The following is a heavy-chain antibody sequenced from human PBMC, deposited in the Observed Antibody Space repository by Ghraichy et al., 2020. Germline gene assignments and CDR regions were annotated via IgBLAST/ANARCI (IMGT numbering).Heavy chain of an antibody. Sequence: ASVKVSCKASGYTFTNYGISWVRQAPVQVLEWMGWISAYNGNTNYAQKLQGRVTMTTDTSTSTAYMELRSLRSDDTAVYYCARVWSELPNKELDIWGQGTMVTVSS. CDR3: ARVWSELPNKELDI. D-gene: IGHD1-26*01. CDR1: GYTFTNYG. V-gene: IGHV1-18*01. CDR2: ISAYNGNT. J-gene: IGHJ3*02.